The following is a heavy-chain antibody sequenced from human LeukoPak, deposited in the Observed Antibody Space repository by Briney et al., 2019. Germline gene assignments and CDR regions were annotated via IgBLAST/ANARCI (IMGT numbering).Heavy chain of an antibody. Sequence: PSGTLSLTCAVPGGSISSNNWWGWVRQPPGKGVEWIGEIYHSGSPNYNPSLKSRVTISVDKSRNHFSLNLSSVTAADTAVYYCARVNINNWHSCDYWGQGTLVTVSS. CDR2: IYHSGSP. V-gene: IGHV4-4*02. J-gene: IGHJ4*02. D-gene: IGHD1-1*01. CDR3: ARVNINNWHSCDY. CDR1: GGSISSNNW.